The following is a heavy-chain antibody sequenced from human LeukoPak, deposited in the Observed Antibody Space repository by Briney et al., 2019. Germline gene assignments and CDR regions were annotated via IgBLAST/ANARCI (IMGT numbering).Heavy chain of an antibody. CDR3: AKDRGRKMWQKPSDAFYI. V-gene: IGHV3-30*02. CDR2: IRYDGSNK. CDR1: GFIFSSYG. Sequence: GGSLRLSCAASGFIFSSYGMHWVRQARGKGLEWVAFIRYDGSNKYYADSVKGRFTISRDNSKNPLYLQMNSLRAEDTGVYYCAKDRGRKMWQKPSDAFYIWGQGTMVTVSS. D-gene: IGHD1-14*01. J-gene: IGHJ3*02.